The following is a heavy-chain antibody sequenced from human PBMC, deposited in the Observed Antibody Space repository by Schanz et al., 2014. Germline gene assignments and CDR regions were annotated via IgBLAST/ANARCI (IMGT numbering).Heavy chain of an antibody. D-gene: IGHD7-27*01. CDR3: ARGTDWGLHY. CDR1: GFTLSNSD. V-gene: IGHV3-13*01. J-gene: IGHJ4*02. Sequence: EVQLVESGGGLVQPGGSLRLSCAASGFTLSNSDMHWVRQGTGKGLEWVSTIGDLGDTSYPDSVKGRFTVSKDSGQKSLYLKMNSLRDGDAAVYDCARGTDWGLHYWGQGALVTVSS. CDR2: IGDLGDT.